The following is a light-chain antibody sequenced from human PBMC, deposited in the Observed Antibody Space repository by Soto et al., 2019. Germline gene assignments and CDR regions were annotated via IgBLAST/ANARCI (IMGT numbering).Light chain of an antibody. CDR3: QQYNNWPRT. J-gene: IGKJ1*01. Sequence: EIVLTQSPGTLSLSPGERATLSCRASQSLRSSYLAWYQQKPGQAPRLLIYGASTRATGIPARFSGSGSGTEFTLTISSLQSEDFAVYYCQQYNNWPRTFGQGTKVDIK. V-gene: IGKV3-15*01. CDR2: GAS. CDR1: QSLRSSY.